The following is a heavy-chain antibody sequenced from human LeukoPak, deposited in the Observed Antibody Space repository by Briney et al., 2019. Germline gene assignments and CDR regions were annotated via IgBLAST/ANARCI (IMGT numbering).Heavy chain of an antibody. Sequence: GGSLRLSCAASGFTFDDYAMHWGRQAPGKGLEWVSGISWDSGSIGYADSVKGRFTISRDNAKNSLYLQMNSLRAEDTALYYCAKDMKMLLGLGYFDYWGQGTLVTVSS. CDR3: AKDMKMLLGLGYFDY. CDR2: ISWDSGSI. D-gene: IGHD2-8*01. CDR1: GFTFDDYA. V-gene: IGHV3-9*01. J-gene: IGHJ4*02.